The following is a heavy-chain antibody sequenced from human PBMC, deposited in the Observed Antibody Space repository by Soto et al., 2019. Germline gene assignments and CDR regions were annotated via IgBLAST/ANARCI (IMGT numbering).Heavy chain of an antibody. J-gene: IGHJ4*02. CDR3: ARDLAKGGGSAGFDY. CDR2: INPKSGGT. Sequence: ASVKVSCKASGYTFTVYYMHWVRQAPGQGLEWMGWINPKSGGTMYPQKFQGRVTMTWDTSISTAYMALARLRSDDTAVYYCARDLAKGGGSAGFDYWGQGTLVTVSS. D-gene: IGHD1-26*01. V-gene: IGHV1-2*02. CDR1: GYTFTVYY.